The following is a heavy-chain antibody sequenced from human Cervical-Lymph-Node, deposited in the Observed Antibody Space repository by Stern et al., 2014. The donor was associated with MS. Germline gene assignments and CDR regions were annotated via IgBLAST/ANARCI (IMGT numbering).Heavy chain of an antibody. CDR3: ARLWGSSKWSDP. D-gene: IGHD3-16*01. CDR2: TYYSGST. CDR1: GGSISSYF. Sequence: VQLVQSGPGLVKPSETLSLTCTVSGGSISSYFWSWIRQPPGKGLEWIGNTYYSGSTNYNPSLKSRVPISVDTSKNQFTLKLTSVTAADTAVYYCARLWGSSKWSDPWGQGTLVTVSS. V-gene: IGHV4-59*08. J-gene: IGHJ5*02.